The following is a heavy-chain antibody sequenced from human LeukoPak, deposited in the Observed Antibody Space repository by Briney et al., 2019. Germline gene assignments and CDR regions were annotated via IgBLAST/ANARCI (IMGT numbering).Heavy chain of an antibody. V-gene: IGHV4-59*08. CDR1: GGSISSYY. D-gene: IGHD3-10*01. CDR3: ARYGFTMARGGKYYFDY. CDR2: IYYTGST. Sequence: PSETLSLTCTVSGGSISSYYWGWIRQPPGKGLECIGYIYYTGSTNYNPSLKSRVTISLDTSKDQISLKLTSVSAADTAVYYCARYGFTMARGGKYYFDYWGQGALVTVSS. J-gene: IGHJ4*02.